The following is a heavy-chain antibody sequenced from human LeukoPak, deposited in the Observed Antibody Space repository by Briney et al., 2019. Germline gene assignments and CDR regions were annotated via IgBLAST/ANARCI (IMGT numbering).Heavy chain of an antibody. CDR2: IYYSGTT. CDR1: GGSVSGYY. Sequence: PSETLSLTCTVSGGSVSGYYWSWIRQPPGKGLEWIGFIYYSGTTSYNPSLKSRVTISVDTSKDQFSLKLSSVSAADTAVYYCARGSTAAAGSDNIDYWGQGTLVTVSS. CDR3: ARGSTAAAGSDNIDY. D-gene: IGHD6-13*01. V-gene: IGHV4-59*02. J-gene: IGHJ4*02.